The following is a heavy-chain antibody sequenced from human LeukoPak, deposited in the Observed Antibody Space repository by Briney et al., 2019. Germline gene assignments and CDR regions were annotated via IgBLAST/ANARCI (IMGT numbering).Heavy chain of an antibody. CDR3: ARVRHCSGGSCWDAFDI. D-gene: IGHD2-15*01. CDR2: IYYSGST. Sequence: SETLSLTCTVSGGSISSHYWSWIRQPPGKGLEWIGYIYYSGSTNYNPSLKSRVTISVDTSKNQFSLKLSSLTAADTAVYYCARVRHCSGGSCWDAFDIWGQGTMVTVSS. V-gene: IGHV4-59*11. CDR1: GGSISSHY. J-gene: IGHJ3*02.